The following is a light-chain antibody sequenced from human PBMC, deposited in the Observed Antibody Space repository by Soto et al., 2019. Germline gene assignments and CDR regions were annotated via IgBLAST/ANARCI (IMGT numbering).Light chain of an antibody. J-gene: IGKJ5*01. Sequence: EIVLTQSPGTLSLSPGERATLSCRASQSVSRNYLAWYQHKPGQAPTLLIYGASRRTPGIPDRFSGSGSGTDFSLTISGLEPEDFAVYYCQQYGSSPSITFGQGTRLEIK. CDR3: QQYGSSPSIT. V-gene: IGKV3-20*01. CDR2: GAS. CDR1: QSVSRNY.